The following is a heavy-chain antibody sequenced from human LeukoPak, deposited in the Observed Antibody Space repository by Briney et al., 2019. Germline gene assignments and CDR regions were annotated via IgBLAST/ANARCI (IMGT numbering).Heavy chain of an antibody. CDR2: IYTSGST. D-gene: IGHD6-13*01. V-gene: IGHV4-61*02. CDR3: ARGVVAAAGRTFDF. Sequence: SQTLSLTCTVSGGSISSGSYYWSWIRQPAGKGLEWIGRIYTSGSTNYNPSLKSRVTISVDTSKNQFSLKLSSVTAADTAVYYCARGVVAAAGRTFDFWGQGTLVTVSS. CDR1: GGSISSGSYY. J-gene: IGHJ4*02.